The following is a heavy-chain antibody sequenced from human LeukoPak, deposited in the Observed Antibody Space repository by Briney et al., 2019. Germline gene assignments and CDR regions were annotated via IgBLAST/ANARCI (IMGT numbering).Heavy chain of an antibody. CDR1: GFTFDDYG. CDR3: ARGGDFWSGRDAFDI. D-gene: IGHD3-3*01. CDR2: IWYDGSNK. V-gene: IGHV3-33*08. Sequence: GGSLRLSCAASGFTFDDYGMSWVRQAPGKGLEWVAVIWYDGSNKYYADSVKGRFTISRDNSKNTLYLQMNSLRAEDTAVYYCARGGDFWSGRDAFDIWGQGTMVTVSS. J-gene: IGHJ3*02.